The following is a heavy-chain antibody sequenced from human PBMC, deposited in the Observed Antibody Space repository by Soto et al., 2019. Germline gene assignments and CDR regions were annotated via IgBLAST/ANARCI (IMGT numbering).Heavy chain of an antibody. CDR3: ARDSGRGLGY. D-gene: IGHD2-15*01. CDR1: VGSISSYY. Sequence: SETLSLTCTVSVGSISSYYWSWIRQPPGKGLEWIGYIYYSGSTNYNPSLKSRVTISVDKSKNQFSLKLSSVTAADTDVYSCARDSGRGLGYWGQGTLVTVS. J-gene: IGHJ4*02. V-gene: IGHV4-59*01. CDR2: IYYSGST.